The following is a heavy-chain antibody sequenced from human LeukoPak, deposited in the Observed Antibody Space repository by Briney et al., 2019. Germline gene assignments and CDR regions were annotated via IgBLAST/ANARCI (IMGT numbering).Heavy chain of an antibody. V-gene: IGHV3-7*04. Sequence: GGSLRLSCAASGFTFSWYWMSWVRQAPGKGLEWVANIKEDGSEKYYVDSVKGRFTISRDNAKNSLYLQMNSLRAEDTAVYYCARDRGVVGQFDPWGQGTLVTVSS. CDR3: ARDRGVVGQFDP. CDR1: GFTFSWYW. J-gene: IGHJ5*02. CDR2: IKEDGSEK. D-gene: IGHD2-15*01.